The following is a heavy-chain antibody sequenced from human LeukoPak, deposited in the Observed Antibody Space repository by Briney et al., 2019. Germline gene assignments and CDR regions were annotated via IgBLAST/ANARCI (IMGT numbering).Heavy chain of an antibody. CDR1: GGSISSYY. J-gene: IGHJ4*02. D-gene: IGHD3-22*01. CDR2: IYTSGST. CDR3: ARDCKNYYDSSGYYIFDY. V-gene: IGHV4-4*07. Sequence: SETLSLTCTVSGGSISSYYWSWIRQPAGKGLEWIGRIYTSGSTNHNPSLKSPVTISLDTSKNQFSLKLTSVTAADTAVYYCARDCKNYYDSSGYYIFDYWGQGTLVTVSS.